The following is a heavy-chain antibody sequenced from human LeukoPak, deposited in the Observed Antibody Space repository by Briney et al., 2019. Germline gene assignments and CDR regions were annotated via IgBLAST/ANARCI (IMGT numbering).Heavy chain of an antibody. CDR1: GFTFSSYA. CDR3: ARERFGELLSDFDY. J-gene: IGHJ4*02. D-gene: IGHD3-10*01. CDR2: ISYGGSNK. V-gene: IGHV3-30-3*01. Sequence: GGALRLSCAASGFTFSSYAVHWVRQAPGKGLEWVAVISYGGSNKYYADSVKGRFTISRDNSKNTLYLQMNSLRAEDTAVYYCARERFGELLSDFDYWGQGTLVTVSS.